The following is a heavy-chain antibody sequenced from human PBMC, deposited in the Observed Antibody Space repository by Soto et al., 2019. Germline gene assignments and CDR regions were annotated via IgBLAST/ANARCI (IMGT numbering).Heavy chain of an antibody. CDR1: GFTFSSYA. Sequence: GGSLRLSCSASGFTFSSYAMHWVRQAPGKGLEYVSAISSNGGSTYYADYVKGRFTISRDNSKNTLYLQMSSLRAEDTAVYYFVKETYDILTGEDYYYYGMDVWGQGTTVTVSS. CDR3: VKETYDILTGEDYYYYGMDV. CDR2: ISSNGGST. J-gene: IGHJ6*02. D-gene: IGHD3-9*01. V-gene: IGHV3-64D*08.